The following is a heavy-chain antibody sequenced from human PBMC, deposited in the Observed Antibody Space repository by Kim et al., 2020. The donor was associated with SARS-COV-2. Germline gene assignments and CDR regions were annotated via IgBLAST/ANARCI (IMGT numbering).Heavy chain of an antibody. CDR1: GYTFTSYG. CDR2: ISAYNGNT. CDR3: ARDIRGYCSSTSCSWWFDP. Sequence: ASVKVSCKASGYTFTSYGISWVRQAPGQGLEWMGWISAYNGNTNYAQKLQGRVTMTTDTSTSTAYMELRSLRSDDTAVYYCARDIRGYCSSTSCSWWFDPWGQGTLVTVSS. J-gene: IGHJ5*02. D-gene: IGHD2-2*01. V-gene: IGHV1-18*01.